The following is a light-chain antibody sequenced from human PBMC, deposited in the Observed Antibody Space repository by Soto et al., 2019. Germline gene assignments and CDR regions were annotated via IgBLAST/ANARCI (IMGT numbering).Light chain of an antibody. J-gene: IGKJ2*01. V-gene: IGKV1-39*01. CDR2: AAS. CDR3: QQSYTIPYT. CDR1: RSISSY. Sequence: DIQMTQSPSSLSASVGDRVTLTCRASRSISSYLNWYQHKPGKAPNLLIYAASSLQSGVPSRFSGSGSGTDFTLTISSLQPEDFATYYCQQSYTIPYTFGQGTKLEIK.